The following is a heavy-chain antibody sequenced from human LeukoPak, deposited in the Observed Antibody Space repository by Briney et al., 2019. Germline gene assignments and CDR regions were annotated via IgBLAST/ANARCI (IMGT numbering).Heavy chain of an antibody. V-gene: IGHV3-48*03. Sequence: GGSLRLSCAASGFTFSSYEMNWVRQAPGKGLEWVSYISSSGSTIYYADSVKGRFTISRDNAKNSLYLQMNSLRAEDTAVYYCAGTKYSSPGAFDIWGQGTMVTVSS. CDR1: GFTFSSYE. CDR2: ISSSGSTI. D-gene: IGHD6-6*01. J-gene: IGHJ3*02. CDR3: AGTKYSSPGAFDI.